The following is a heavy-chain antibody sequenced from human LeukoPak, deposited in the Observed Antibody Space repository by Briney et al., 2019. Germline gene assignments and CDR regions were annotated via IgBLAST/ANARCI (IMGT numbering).Heavy chain of an antibody. Sequence: GGSLRLSCAASGFTFSSYAMHWVRQAPGKGLEWVAVISYDESNKYYADSVKGRFTISRDNSKNTLYLQINSLRAEDTAIYYCAKDVWWSVSWGQGTLVTVSS. D-gene: IGHD2-8*02. CDR1: GFTFSSYA. CDR3: AKDVWWSVS. V-gene: IGHV3-30*04. CDR2: ISYDESNK. J-gene: IGHJ5*02.